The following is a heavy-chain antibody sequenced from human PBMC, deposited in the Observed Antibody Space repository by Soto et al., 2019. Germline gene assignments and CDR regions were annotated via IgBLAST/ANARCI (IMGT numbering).Heavy chain of an antibody. CDR1: GYSFTSYW. CDR2: IDPSDSYT. CDR3: ARHGIGYCSGGSCYGGWFDP. V-gene: IGHV5-10-1*01. Sequence: EVQLVQSGAEVKKPGESLRISCKGSGYSFTSYWISWVRQMPGKGLEWMGRIDPSDSYTNYSPSFQGHVTISADKSISTAYLQWSSLKASDTAMYYCARHGIGYCSGGSCYGGWFDPWGQGTLVTVSS. J-gene: IGHJ5*02. D-gene: IGHD2-15*01.